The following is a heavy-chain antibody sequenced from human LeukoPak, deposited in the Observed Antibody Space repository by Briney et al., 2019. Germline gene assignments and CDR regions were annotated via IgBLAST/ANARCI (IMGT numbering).Heavy chain of an antibody. CDR2: IHYTGST. V-gene: IGHV4-39*01. D-gene: IGHD5-24*01. CDR1: GGSISRSGHY. CDR3: ARHRDYYYYNMDV. J-gene: IGHJ6*02. Sequence: SETLSLTCSVSGGSISRSGHYWGWIRQPPGKGLEWVASIHYTGSTYYNPPLKSRVTMSVDTSQNQFSLKLSSVTAADTAVYYCARHRDYYYYNMDVWGQGTTVTVSS.